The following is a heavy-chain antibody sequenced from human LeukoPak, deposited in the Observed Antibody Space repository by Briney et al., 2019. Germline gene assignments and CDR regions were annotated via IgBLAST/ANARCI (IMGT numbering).Heavy chain of an antibody. Sequence: SQTLSLTCTVSGGSISSGDCYWSWIRQPPGKGLEWIGYIYYSGSTYYNPSLESRVTLSVDTSKSQFSLKLSSVTAADTAVYYCARDNSGYGAFDYWGQGTLVTVSS. CDR1: GGSISSGDCY. CDR3: ARDNSGYGAFDY. J-gene: IGHJ4*02. CDR2: IYYSGST. D-gene: IGHD5-12*01. V-gene: IGHV4-30-4*01.